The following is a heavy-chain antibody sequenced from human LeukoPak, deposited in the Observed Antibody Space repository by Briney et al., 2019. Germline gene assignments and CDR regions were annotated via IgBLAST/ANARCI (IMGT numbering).Heavy chain of an antibody. D-gene: IGHD6-19*01. Sequence: PSETLSLTCTVSGVSISNGNYYWNWLRQPPGKGLEWIGYIYYRGSTYYNPSLKSRVTISVDTSKNQFSLKLSSVTAADTAVYYCARVGTGGWPFDYWGQGTLVTVSS. J-gene: IGHJ4*02. CDR3: ARVGTGGWPFDY. V-gene: IGHV4-30-4*02. CDR1: GVSISNGNYY. CDR2: IYYRGST.